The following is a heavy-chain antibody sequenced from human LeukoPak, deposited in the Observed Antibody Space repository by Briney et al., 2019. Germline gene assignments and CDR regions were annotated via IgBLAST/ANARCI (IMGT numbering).Heavy chain of an antibody. Sequence: GASVKVSCKASGYTSTSPDINWVRQATGKGLEWLGWMNPRDDTGYAQKFQGRVTMTRDTSRNTAYMELSSLTSEDTAVYYCARYTVRYGFDLWGQGTMVTVSA. V-gene: IGHV1-8*01. CDR2: MNPRDDT. J-gene: IGHJ3*01. CDR3: ARYTVRYGFDL. CDR1: GYTSTSPD. D-gene: IGHD4-11*01.